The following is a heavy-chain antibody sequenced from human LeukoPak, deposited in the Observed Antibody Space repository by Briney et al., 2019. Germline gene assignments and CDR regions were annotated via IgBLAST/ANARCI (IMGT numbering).Heavy chain of an antibody. CDR2: FDPEDGET. D-gene: IGHD6-13*01. CDR1: GYTLTELS. V-gene: IGHV1-24*01. Sequence: ASVKVSCKVSGYTLTELSMHWVRQAPGKGLEWMGGFDPEDGETIYAQKFQGRVTMTEDTSTDTAYMELSSLRSEDTAVYYCATASWREGHGGAFDIWGQGTMVTVSS. J-gene: IGHJ3*02. CDR3: ATASWREGHGGAFDI.